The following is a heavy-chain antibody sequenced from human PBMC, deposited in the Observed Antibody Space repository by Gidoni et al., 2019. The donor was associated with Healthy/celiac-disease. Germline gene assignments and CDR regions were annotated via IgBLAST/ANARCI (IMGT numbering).Heavy chain of an antibody. J-gene: IGHJ6*02. V-gene: IGHV4-34*01. Sequence: QVQLQQWGAGLLKPSATLSLTCAVYGGSFSGYYWSWIRQPPGKGLEWIGEINHSGSTNYNPSLKSRVTISVDTSKNQFSLKLSSVTAADTAVYYCARPLSGGMDVWGQGTTVTVSS. CDR1: GGSFSGYY. CDR3: ARPLSGGMDV. CDR2: INHSGST.